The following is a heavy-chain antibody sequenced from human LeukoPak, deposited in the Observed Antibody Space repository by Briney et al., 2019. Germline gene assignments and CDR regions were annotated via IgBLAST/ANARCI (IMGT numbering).Heavy chain of an antibody. D-gene: IGHD1-26*01. CDR1: GYSISSVYY. Sequence: SQTLSLTCAVSGYSISSVYYWGWIRQPPGKGLEWIGSIYHSGSTYYNPPLKGRVTISVDTSKNQFALKLSSVTAADTAVYYCARVGATTRWFDPWGQGTLVTVSS. V-gene: IGHV4-38-2*01. CDR2: IYHSGST. CDR3: ARVGATTRWFDP. J-gene: IGHJ5*02.